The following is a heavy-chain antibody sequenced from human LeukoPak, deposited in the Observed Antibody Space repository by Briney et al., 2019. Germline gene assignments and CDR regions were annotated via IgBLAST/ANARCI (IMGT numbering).Heavy chain of an antibody. CDR2: IDPYTGNT. Sequence: GASVKVSCKASGYTFVGYYLHWVRQAPGQGLEWMAWIDPYTGNTHYAQKFQGRITVTRDTSISTTYMELSWLTSDDTALYYCAREYSASEHWGQGTLVIVSS. J-gene: IGHJ1*01. CDR3: AREYSASEH. V-gene: IGHV1-2*02. CDR1: GYTFVGYY. D-gene: IGHD5-12*01.